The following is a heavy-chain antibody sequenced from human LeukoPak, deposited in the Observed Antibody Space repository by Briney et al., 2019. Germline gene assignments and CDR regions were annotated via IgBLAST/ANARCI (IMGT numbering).Heavy chain of an antibody. Sequence: PGGSLRLSCAASGFTFSSYGMSWVRQAPGKGLEWVSAISGSGGTTYYADSVKGRFTISRDNSKNTLYLQMNSLRAEDTAVYYCAKVGDRVGAFDYWGQGTLVTVSS. V-gene: IGHV3-23*01. CDR3: AKVGDRVGAFDY. CDR1: GFTFSSYG. CDR2: ISGSGGTT. J-gene: IGHJ4*02. D-gene: IGHD1-26*01.